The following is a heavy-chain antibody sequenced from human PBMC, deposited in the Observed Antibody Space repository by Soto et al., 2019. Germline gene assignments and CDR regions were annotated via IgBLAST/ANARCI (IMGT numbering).Heavy chain of an antibody. CDR1: GYTFTSYG. CDR2: ISAYNGNT. CDR3: ARVPLVRDIVLVPGQNMYY. V-gene: IGHV1-18*01. D-gene: IGHD2-2*01. J-gene: IGHJ4*02. Sequence: QVQLVQSGAEVKKPGASVKVSCKASGYTFTSYGISWVRQAPGQGLEWMGWISAYNGNTNYAQKLQGRVTMTTDTTTSTAYMELRSLRSDDTAVHYCARVPLVRDIVLVPGQNMYYWGQGSLVTVSS.